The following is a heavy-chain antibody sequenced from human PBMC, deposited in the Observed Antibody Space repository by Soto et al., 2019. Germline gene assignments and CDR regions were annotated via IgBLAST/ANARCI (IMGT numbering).Heavy chain of an antibody. CDR1: GYTFTSYG. D-gene: IGHD6-25*01. V-gene: IGHV1-18*01. CDR2: ISPYNGDT. Sequence: QVQLVQSGTELKKPGASVMVSCKISGYTFTSYGISWVRQAPGQGPEWMGLISPYNGDTIYARKFQGRVIVTADTATRTVYMELRSLRSDDTAVYYCVRDASSGYRGWWDPWGQGTLVTVSS. J-gene: IGHJ5*02. CDR3: VRDASSGYRGWWDP.